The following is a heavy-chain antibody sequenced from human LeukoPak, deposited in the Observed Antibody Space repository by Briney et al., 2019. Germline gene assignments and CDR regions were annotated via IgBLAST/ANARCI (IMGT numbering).Heavy chain of an antibody. CDR3: ARDPPNNNWCHVTSYYYYMDV. D-gene: IGHD1-1*01. Sequence: ASVKVSCKASGYTFTDCYIHWVRQAPGQGLEWMGWINPNSGVTNYAQKFQGRVTMTRDTSIRTVYMELSSLISDDTAVYYCARDPPNNNWCHVTSYYYYMDVWGKGTTVTVSS. V-gene: IGHV1-2*02. CDR1: GYTFTDCY. J-gene: IGHJ6*03. CDR2: INPNSGVT.